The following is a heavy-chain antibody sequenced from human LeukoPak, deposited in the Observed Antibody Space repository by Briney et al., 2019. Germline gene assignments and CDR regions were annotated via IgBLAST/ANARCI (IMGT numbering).Heavy chain of an antibody. CDR3: ARRRDGYNYSYYYYMDV. J-gene: IGHJ6*03. Sequence: PSETLSLTCSVSGGSVSSSAYYWGWIRQPPGKGLEWIGTVYYTGKTYYNPSLKSRATISVDTSKNQFSLKLSSVTAADTAVYYCARRRDGYNYSYYYYMDVWGKGTTVTVSS. CDR2: VYYTGKT. D-gene: IGHD5-24*01. V-gene: IGHV4-39*07. CDR1: GGSVSSSAYY.